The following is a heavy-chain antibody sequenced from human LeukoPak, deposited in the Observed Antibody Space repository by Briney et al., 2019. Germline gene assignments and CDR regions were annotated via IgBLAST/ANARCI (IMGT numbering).Heavy chain of an antibody. D-gene: IGHD3-22*01. V-gene: IGHV1-18*01. Sequence: GASVKVSCKASGYTFTSYGISWVRQAPGQGLEWMGWISAYNGNTNYAQKLQGRVTMTTDTSTSTAYMELRSLRSDDTAVYYCARVFTSYYDSSGYYDPYAFDIWGQGTMVTVSS. CDR3: ARVFTSYYDSSGYYDPYAFDI. CDR1: GYTFTSYG. J-gene: IGHJ3*02. CDR2: ISAYNGNT.